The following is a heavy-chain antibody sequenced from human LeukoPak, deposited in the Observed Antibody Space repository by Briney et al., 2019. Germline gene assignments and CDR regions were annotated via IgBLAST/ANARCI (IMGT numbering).Heavy chain of an antibody. CDR1: GFTFRSYA. Sequence: GGSLGLSCAASGFTFRSYAMSWVRQAPGKGLEWVSGISGSGGSTYFADSVKGRFTISRDNSKNTLYLQMNSLRAEDTAVYYCAKEFSSGYYYGVFDYWGQGTLVTVSS. J-gene: IGHJ4*02. CDR2: ISGSGGST. D-gene: IGHD3-22*01. CDR3: AKEFSSGYYYGVFDY. V-gene: IGHV3-23*01.